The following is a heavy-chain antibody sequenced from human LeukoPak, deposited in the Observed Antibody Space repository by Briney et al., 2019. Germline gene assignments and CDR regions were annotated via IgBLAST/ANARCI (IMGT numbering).Heavy chain of an antibody. CDR3: ARGDYYYDSRSGFDY. J-gene: IGHJ4*02. Sequence: ASVKVSCKASGYTFTSYGISWVRQAPGQGLEWMGWISAYNGNTNYAQKLQGRVTMTTDTSTSTAYMELRSLRSDDTAVYYCARGDYYYDSRSGFDYWGQGTLVTVSS. CDR1: GYTFTSYG. CDR2: ISAYNGNT. V-gene: IGHV1-18*01. D-gene: IGHD3-22*01.